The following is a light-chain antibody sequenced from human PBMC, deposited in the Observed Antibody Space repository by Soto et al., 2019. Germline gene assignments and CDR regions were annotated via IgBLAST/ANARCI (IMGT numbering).Light chain of an antibody. CDR1: QGISSY. Sequence: AIRMTQSPSSCSASTGDRVTITCQASQGISSYLAWYQQKPGKAPKLLIYAASTLQSGVPSRFSGSGSGTDFTLTISCLQSEDFATYYCQQYYSYPLTFGGGTKVEIK. CDR3: QQYYSYPLT. J-gene: IGKJ4*01. CDR2: AAS. V-gene: IGKV1-8*01.